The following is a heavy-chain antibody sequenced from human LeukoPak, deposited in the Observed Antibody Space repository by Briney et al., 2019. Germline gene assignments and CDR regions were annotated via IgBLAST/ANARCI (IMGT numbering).Heavy chain of an antibody. J-gene: IGHJ4*02. CDR3: ARAPRPRYYYDSSGYYYFDY. Sequence: SETLSLTCTVSGGSISSYYWSWIRQPPGKGLEWIGYIDYSGSTNYNPSLKSRVTISVDTSKNQFSLKLSSVTAADTAVYYCARAPRPRYYYDSSGYYYFDYWGQGTLVTVSS. V-gene: IGHV4-59*01. D-gene: IGHD3-22*01. CDR2: IDYSGST. CDR1: GGSISSYY.